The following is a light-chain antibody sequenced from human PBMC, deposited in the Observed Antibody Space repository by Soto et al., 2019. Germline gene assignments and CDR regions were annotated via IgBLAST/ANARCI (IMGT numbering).Light chain of an antibody. V-gene: IGKV1-5*01. J-gene: IGKJ1*01. CDR3: KQYNSFWT. Sequence: DIQMTQSPSTLSASVGDRVTITCRASQSISSWLAWYQQKPGKAPKLLIYDATYLERGVPSRFSGSGSGTVFPLTISSLQPDDLATYYCKQYNSFWTFGQVTKVDI. CDR2: DAT. CDR1: QSISSW.